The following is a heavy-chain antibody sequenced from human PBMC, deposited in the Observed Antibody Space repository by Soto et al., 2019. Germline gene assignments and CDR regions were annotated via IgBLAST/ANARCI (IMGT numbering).Heavy chain of an antibody. CDR1: GFSFSSYA. D-gene: IGHD2-15*01. V-gene: IGHV3-64D*06. CDR3: VKERGIKVVHDAFDI. Sequence: GGSLRLSCSASGFSFSSYAMHWVRQAPGKGLEYVSAISSKGGSTYYEDSVKGRFTISREHSKNTLYLQMGSLRAEDTAVYYCVKERGIKVVHDAFDIWGQGTMVTVSS. CDR2: ISSKGGST. J-gene: IGHJ3*02.